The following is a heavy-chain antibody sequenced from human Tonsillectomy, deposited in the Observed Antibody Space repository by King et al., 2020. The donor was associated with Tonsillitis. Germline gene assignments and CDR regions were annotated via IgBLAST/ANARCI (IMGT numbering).Heavy chain of an antibody. CDR2: IYYTGST. J-gene: IGHJ4*02. CDR3: ARGPITTAASFDY. V-gene: IGHV4-59*07. Sequence: HVQLQESGPGLVKPSDTLSLTCTVSGVSISSSYWSWIRQPPGKGLEWIAYIYYTGSTNYNPSLTSRVTISVDSSKNQFSLDLSSLTAADTAVYYCARGPITTAASFDYWGQGTRVTVSS. CDR1: GVSISSSY. D-gene: IGHD6-13*01.